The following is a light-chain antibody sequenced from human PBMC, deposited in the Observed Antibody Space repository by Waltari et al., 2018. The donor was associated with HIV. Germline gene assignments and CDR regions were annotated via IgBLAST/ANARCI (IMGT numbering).Light chain of an antibody. V-gene: IGKV2-28*01. Sequence: EIVLTQSPLSLPVTPGESASIFCRSPHNPLHRDGNIYVDWYVQKPGQSPQRVIYLGSHRASGVPDRFSGSGSDTNFALTISRVEAEDAGIYYCMQGLQTSITFGRGTRLEIE. CDR3: MQGLQTSIT. J-gene: IGKJ5*01. CDR1: HNPLHRDGNIY. CDR2: LGS.